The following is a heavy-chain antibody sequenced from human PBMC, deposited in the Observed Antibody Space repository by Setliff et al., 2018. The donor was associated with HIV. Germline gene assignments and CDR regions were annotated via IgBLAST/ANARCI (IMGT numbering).Heavy chain of an antibody. CDR1: GFTFSSYE. CDR3: ARVGALPFDY. D-gene: IGHD2-15*01. V-gene: IGHV3-48*03. Sequence: PGGSLRLSCAASGFTFSSYEMNWVRQAPGKGLEWVSYISSSGSTIYYADSVKGRFTISRDNAKNSLYLQMNSLRAEDTAVYYCARVGALPFDYWGQGTRVTVSS. CDR2: ISSSGSTI. J-gene: IGHJ4*02.